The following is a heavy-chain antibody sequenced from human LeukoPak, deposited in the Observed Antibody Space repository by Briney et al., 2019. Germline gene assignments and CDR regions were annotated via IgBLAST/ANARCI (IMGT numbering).Heavy chain of an antibody. Sequence: SVKVSCTASGGTFSSYAISWVRQAPGQGLEWMGGIIPIFGTANYAQKFQGRVTITADESTSTAYMELSSLRSEDTAVYYCARAGEGGTAMSAYYYYYGMDVWGQGTTVTVSS. J-gene: IGHJ6*02. CDR1: GGTFSSYA. D-gene: IGHD5-18*01. CDR2: IIPIFGTA. CDR3: ARAGEGGTAMSAYYYYYGMDV. V-gene: IGHV1-69*13.